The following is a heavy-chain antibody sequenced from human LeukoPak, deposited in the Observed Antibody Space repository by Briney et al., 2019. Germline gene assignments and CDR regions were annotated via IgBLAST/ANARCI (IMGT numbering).Heavy chain of an antibody. CDR2: ISTGGTM. V-gene: IGHV3-69-1*01. Sequence: PGGSLRLSRAASGFIFSNFNMNWVRQAPGKGLEWVSSISTGGTMSYADSVKGRFTSSRDNSKNTLYLQMNSLRAEDTAVYYCAKGAYYADWGQGTLVTVSS. CDR1: GFIFSNFN. J-gene: IGHJ4*02. D-gene: IGHD3-3*01. CDR3: AKGAYYAD.